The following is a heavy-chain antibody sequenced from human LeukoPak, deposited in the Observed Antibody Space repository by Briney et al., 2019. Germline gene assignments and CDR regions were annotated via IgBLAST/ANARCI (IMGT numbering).Heavy chain of an antibody. D-gene: IGHD2-2*01. CDR3: ARGRVPAAINWFDP. V-gene: IGHV4-61*01. CDR1: GGSISSVNYY. Sequence: PSETLSLTCTVSGGSISSVNYYWSWIRQHPGKGLEWIGYIYYSGSTNYNPSLKSRVTISVDTSKNQFSLKLSSVTAADTAVYYCARGRVPAAINWFDPWGQGTLVTVSS. CDR2: IYYSGST. J-gene: IGHJ5*02.